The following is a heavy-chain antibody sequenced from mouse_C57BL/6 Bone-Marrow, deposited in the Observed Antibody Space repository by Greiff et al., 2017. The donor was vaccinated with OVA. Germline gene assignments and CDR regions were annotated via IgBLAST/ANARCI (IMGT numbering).Heavy chain of an antibody. D-gene: IGHD1-1*01. Sequence: EVMLVESGGGLVQPGGSLKLSCAASGFTFSDYGMAWVRQAPRQGPEWVAFISNLAYSIYYADTVTGRFTISRENAKNTLYLEMSSLRSEDTAMYYCARLYYGSSRAWFAYWGQGTLVTVSA. V-gene: IGHV5-15*04. J-gene: IGHJ3*01. CDR1: GFTFSDYG. CDR3: ARLYYGSSRAWFAY. CDR2: ISNLAYSI.